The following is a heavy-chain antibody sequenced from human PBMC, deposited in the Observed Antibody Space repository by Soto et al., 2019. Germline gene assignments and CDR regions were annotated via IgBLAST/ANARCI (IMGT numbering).Heavy chain of an antibody. CDR3: ARGLWGYFDY. CDR2: IYYSGST. J-gene: IGHJ4*02. D-gene: IGHD3-10*01. CDR1: GGSVSSGSYY. V-gene: IGHV4-61*01. Sequence: PSETLSLTCTVSGGSVSSGSYYWSWIRQPPGKGLEWIGYIYYSGSTNYNPSLKSRVTISLDMSNDQFSLKLTSVTAADTAVYYCARGLWGYFDYWGQGTVVTVSS.